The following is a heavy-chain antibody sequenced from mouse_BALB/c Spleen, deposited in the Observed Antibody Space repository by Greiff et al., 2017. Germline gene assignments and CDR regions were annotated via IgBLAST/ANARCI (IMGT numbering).Heavy chain of an antibody. Sequence: QVHVKQSGAELAKPGASVKMSCKASGFTFTSYWMHWVQQRPGQGLEWIGYINPSTGYTEYNQKFKDKATLTADKSSSTAYMQLSSLTSEDSAVYYGAKYCYNYDYYGMDYWGQGTSVTVSS. D-gene: IGHD2-12*01. CDR3: AKYCYNYDYYGMDY. CDR2: INPSTGYT. V-gene: IGHV1-7*01. CDR1: GFTFTSYW. J-gene: IGHJ4*01.